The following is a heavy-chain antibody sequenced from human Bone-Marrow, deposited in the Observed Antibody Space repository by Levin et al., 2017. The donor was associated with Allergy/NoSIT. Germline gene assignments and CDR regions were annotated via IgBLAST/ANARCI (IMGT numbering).Heavy chain of an antibody. D-gene: IGHD6-19*01. CDR2: ISYDGSNK. V-gene: IGHV3-30*04. CDR3: ARGPYSSGWDWFDP. CDR1: GFTFSSYA. Sequence: LSLTCAASGFTFSSYAMHWVRQAPGKGLEWVAVISYDGSNKYYADSVKGRFTISRDNSKNTLYLQMNSLRAEDTAVYYCARGPYSSGWDWFDPWGQGTLVTVSS. J-gene: IGHJ5*02.